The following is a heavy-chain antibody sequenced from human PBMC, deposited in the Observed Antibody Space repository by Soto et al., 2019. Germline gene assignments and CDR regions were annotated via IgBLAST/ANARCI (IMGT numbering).Heavy chain of an antibody. J-gene: IGHJ5*02. D-gene: IGHD6-13*01. Sequence: LRLSCSASGFTFSSYAMHWVRQAPGKGLEYVSAISSNGGSTYYADSVKGRFTISRDNSKNTLYLQMSSLRAEDTAVYYCVKRVAAAGTYWFDPWGQGTLVTVSS. CDR1: GFTFSSYA. V-gene: IGHV3-64D*06. CDR2: ISSNGGST. CDR3: VKRVAAAGTYWFDP.